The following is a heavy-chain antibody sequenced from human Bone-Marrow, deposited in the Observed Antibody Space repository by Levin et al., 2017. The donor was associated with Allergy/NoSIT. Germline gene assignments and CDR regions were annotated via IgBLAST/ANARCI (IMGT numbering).Heavy chain of an antibody. J-gene: IGHJ6*02. Sequence: SETLSLTCTVSGGSISSYYWSWIRQPAGKGLEWIGRIYTSGSTNYNPSLKSRVTMSVDTSKNQFSLKLSSVTAADTAVYYCARDRTVVVPPYDYYYGMDVWGQGTTVTVSS. D-gene: IGHD2-2*01. CDR1: GGSISSYY. V-gene: IGHV4-4*07. CDR3: ARDRTVVVPPYDYYYGMDV. CDR2: IYTSGST.